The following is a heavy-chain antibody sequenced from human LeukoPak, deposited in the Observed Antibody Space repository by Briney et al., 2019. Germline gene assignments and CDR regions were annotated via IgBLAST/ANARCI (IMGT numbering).Heavy chain of an antibody. Sequence: GGSVRLSCAASGFTFSGYEMNWVRQAPGKGREWVSYISRSGRTIYDADSVKGRFTISRDNAKNSLYLQMNSLRAEDTAVYYCARVYSGSWYFDLWGRGTLVTVSS. D-gene: IGHD5-12*01. V-gene: IGHV3-48*03. J-gene: IGHJ2*01. CDR3: ARVYSGSWYFDL. CDR1: GFTFSGYE. CDR2: ISRSGRTI.